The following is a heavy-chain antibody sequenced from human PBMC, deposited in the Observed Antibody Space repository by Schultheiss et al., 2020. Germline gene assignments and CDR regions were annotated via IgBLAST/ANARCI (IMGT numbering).Heavy chain of an antibody. V-gene: IGHV4-59*08. J-gene: IGHJ4*02. Sequence: SQTLSLTCTVSGGSISSYYWSWIRQPPGKGLEWIGYIYYSGSTNYNPSLKSRVTISVDTSKNQFSLKLSSVTAADTAVYYCARNSGWYDYWGQGTLVTVSS. D-gene: IGHD6-19*01. CDR1: GGSISSYY. CDR3: ARNSGWYDY. CDR2: IYYSGST.